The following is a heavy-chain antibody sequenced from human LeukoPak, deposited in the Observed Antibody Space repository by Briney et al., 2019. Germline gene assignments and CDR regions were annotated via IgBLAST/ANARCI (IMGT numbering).Heavy chain of an antibody. D-gene: IGHD6-13*01. CDR1: GFTVSSNY. V-gene: IGHV3-48*04. Sequence: PGGSLRLSCAASGFTVSSNYMSWVRQAPGMGLEWVSYISTTSSTIHYADSVKGRFTISRDNAKNSLYLQMNTLRAEDTAVYYCARGSSWYFDDWGQGILVTVSS. CDR3: ARGSSWYFDD. J-gene: IGHJ4*02. CDR2: ISTTSSTI.